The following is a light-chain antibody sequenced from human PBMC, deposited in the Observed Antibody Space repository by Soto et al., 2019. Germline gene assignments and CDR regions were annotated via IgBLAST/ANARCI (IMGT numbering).Light chain of an antibody. J-gene: IGKJ5*01. CDR1: QSVSSSY. Sequence: EIVLTHSPGTLSLSPGERATLSCRASQSVSSSYLAWYQQKPGQAPRLLIYGASSRATGIPDRFSGSGSGTYFTLTISRLEPEDFAVYYCQQYGSSPGITLGQGTRLEIK. CDR2: GAS. CDR3: QQYGSSPGIT. V-gene: IGKV3-20*01.